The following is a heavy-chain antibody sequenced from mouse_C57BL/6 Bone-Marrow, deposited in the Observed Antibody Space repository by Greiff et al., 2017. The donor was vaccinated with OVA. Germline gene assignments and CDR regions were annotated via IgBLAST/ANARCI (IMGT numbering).Heavy chain of an antibody. CDR1: GYTFSSYW. D-gene: IGHD2-14*01. CDR3: ARSRRYDGYAMDY. CDR2: ILPGSGST. J-gene: IGHJ4*01. V-gene: IGHV1-9*01. Sequence: LVESGAELMKPGASVKISCKATGYTFSSYWIEWVKQRPGHGLEWIGEILPGSGSTNYNEKFKGKATFTADTSSNTAYMQLSSLTSEDSAVHYCARSRRYDGYAMDYWGQGTSVTVSS.